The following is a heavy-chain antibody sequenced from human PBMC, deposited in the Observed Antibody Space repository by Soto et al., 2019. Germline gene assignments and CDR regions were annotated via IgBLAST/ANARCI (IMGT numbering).Heavy chain of an antibody. J-gene: IGHJ5*01. CDR3: GRVVEGATRHTDFDS. V-gene: IGHV4-39*01. D-gene: IGHD2-15*01. CDR2: MYYSGGA. CDR1: GVSIHNSHSF. Sequence: SETLSLTCAVSGVSIHNSHSFWGWIRQPPGKGLEFIGSMYYSGGANYNPSLKSRVTISLDTSKNQFSLTVSSVTAADTAIYYCGRVVEGATRHTDFDSWGQGTLVTVSS.